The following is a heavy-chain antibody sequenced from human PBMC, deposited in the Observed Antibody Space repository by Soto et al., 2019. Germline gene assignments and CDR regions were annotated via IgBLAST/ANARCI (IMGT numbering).Heavy chain of an antibody. CDR1: GFIFNNYW. J-gene: IGHJ4*02. CDR2: IKTDGSDT. V-gene: IGHV3-7*03. CDR3: GREARTQVN. Sequence: GGSLRLSCAASGFIFNNYWMTWVRQTPGKGLEWVATIKTDGSDTYYLDSVKGRFTISRDNAKSSLYLQMNSLRDEDSAMYYCGREARTQVNWGKGTQVTVPS.